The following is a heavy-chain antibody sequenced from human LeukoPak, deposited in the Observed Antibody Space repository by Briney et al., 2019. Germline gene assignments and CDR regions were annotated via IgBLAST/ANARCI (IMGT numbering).Heavy chain of an antibody. CDR1: GFTFSSYA. CDR3: ARDGRSSWSPGAEYFQH. Sequence: PGGSLRLSCAASGFTFSSYAMHWVRQAPGKGLEWVAVISYDGSNKYYADSVKGRFTISRDNSKNTLYLQMNSLRAEDTAVYYCARDGRSSWSPGAEYFQHWGQGTLVTVSS. J-gene: IGHJ1*01. CDR2: ISYDGSNK. D-gene: IGHD6-13*01. V-gene: IGHV3-30-3*01.